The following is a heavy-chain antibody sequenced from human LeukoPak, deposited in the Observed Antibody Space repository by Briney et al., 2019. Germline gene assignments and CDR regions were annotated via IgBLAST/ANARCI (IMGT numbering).Heavy chain of an antibody. CDR3: ARTGMVGAADY. J-gene: IGHJ4*02. Sequence: SETLSLTCTVSGGSISTSDYNWGCVRQPPGKGLEWIGSINYSGNTYYNPSLKSQVTISVDTSKNQFSLKLSSVTAADTAVYYCARTGMVGAADYWGQGTLVTVSS. D-gene: IGHD2-15*01. V-gene: IGHV4-39*01. CDR1: GGSISTSDYN. CDR2: INYSGNT.